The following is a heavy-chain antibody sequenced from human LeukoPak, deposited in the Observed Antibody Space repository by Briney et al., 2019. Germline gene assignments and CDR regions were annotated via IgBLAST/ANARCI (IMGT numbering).Heavy chain of an antibody. Sequence: SETLSLTCTVSGGSISSSSYYWGWIRQPPGKGLEWIGSIYYSGSTYYNPSLKSRVTISVGTSKNQFSLKLSSVTAADTAVYYCARGGSSSWLEFWFDPWGQGTLVTVSS. CDR2: IYYSGST. V-gene: IGHV4-39*07. J-gene: IGHJ5*02. CDR1: GGSISSSSYY. CDR3: ARGGSSSWLEFWFDP. D-gene: IGHD6-13*01.